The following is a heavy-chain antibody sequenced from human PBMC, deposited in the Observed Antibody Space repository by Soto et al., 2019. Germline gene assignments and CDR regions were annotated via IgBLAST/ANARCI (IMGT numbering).Heavy chain of an antibody. J-gene: IGHJ4*02. Sequence: ASVKVSCKASGYTFTRYYMHWVRQAPGQGLEWMGIINPSDDATSYAEKFQGRLTMTKDTSTSTVYMEMSSLRSEDTAVYYCARDLTREGDYYDRSGYYLDYWGQGNLVTVSS. D-gene: IGHD3-22*01. V-gene: IGHV1-46*01. CDR2: INPSDDAT. CDR1: GYTFTRYY. CDR3: ARDLTREGDYYDRSGYYLDY.